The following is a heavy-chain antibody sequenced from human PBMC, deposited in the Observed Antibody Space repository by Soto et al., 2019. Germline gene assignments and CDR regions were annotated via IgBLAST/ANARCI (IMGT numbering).Heavy chain of an antibody. J-gene: IGHJ4*02. CDR1: GFTFNNYA. V-gene: IGHV3-23*01. CDR3: AKDRLAGNFDY. Sequence: EVQVLDSGGGLVQPGGSLRLSCAASGFTFNNYAMNWVRQAPGQGLEWVETISATGGSPYYADYVKGRFTISRDNSKNTLYLQMNGLRVEDTAVYYCAKDRLAGNFDYWGQGTQVTVSS. CDR2: ISATGGSP.